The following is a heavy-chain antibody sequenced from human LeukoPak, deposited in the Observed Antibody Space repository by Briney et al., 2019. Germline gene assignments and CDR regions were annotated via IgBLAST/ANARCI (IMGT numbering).Heavy chain of an antibody. CDR1: GYTFTNYG. D-gene: IGHD3-3*01. J-gene: IGHJ4*02. CDR3: ARYYDFWSGYYTENDY. Sequence: EASVKVSCKASGYTFTNYGISWVRQAPGQGLEWMGWISAYNGNTNYAQKLQGRVTMTTDTSTSTAYMELRSLRSDDTAVYYCARYYDFWSGYYTENDYWGQGTLVTVSS. V-gene: IGHV1-18*01. CDR2: ISAYNGNT.